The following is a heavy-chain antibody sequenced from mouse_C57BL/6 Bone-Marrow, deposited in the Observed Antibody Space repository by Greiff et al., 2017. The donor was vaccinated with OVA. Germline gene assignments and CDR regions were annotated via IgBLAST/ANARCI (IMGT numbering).Heavy chain of an antibody. CDR2: IWRGGST. D-gene: IGHD1-1*01. J-gene: IGHJ4*01. CDR3: AKRGTTDPLYAMDY. Sequence: VQGVESGPGLVQPSQSLSITCTVSGFSLTSYGVHWVRQSPGKGLAWLGVIWRGGSTDYNAAFMSRLSITKDNSKSQVFFKRNSLQADDTAIYYGAKRGTTDPLYAMDYWGQGTSVTVSS. CDR1: GFSLTSYG. V-gene: IGHV2-5*01.